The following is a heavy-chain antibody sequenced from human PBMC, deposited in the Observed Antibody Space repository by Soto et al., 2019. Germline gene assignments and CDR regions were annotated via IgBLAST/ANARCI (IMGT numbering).Heavy chain of an antibody. D-gene: IGHD3-3*01. Sequence: GSLRLSCAASGFTVSSNYMSWVRQAPGKGLEWVSVIYSGGSTYYADSVKGRFTISRDNSKNTPYLQMNSLRAEDTAVYYCARGGRFLEWNGLYYGMDVWGQGTTVTVSS. J-gene: IGHJ6*02. CDR2: IYSGGST. V-gene: IGHV3-53*01. CDR3: ARGGRFLEWNGLYYGMDV. CDR1: GFTVSSNY.